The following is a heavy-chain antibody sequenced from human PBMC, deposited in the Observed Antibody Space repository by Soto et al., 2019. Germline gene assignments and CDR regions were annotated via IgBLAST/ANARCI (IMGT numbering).Heavy chain of an antibody. CDR1: GGSISSGDYY. V-gene: IGHV4-30-4*01. CDR2: IYYSGST. D-gene: IGHD3-10*01. J-gene: IGHJ6*02. Sequence: SETLSLTCTVSGGSISSGDYYWSWIRQPPGKGLEWIGYIYYSGSTYYNPSLKSRVTISVDTSKNQFSLKLSSVTAADTAVYYCARESGYYYGSGTETYYYYYGMDVWGQGTTVTVSS. CDR3: ARESGYYYGSGTETYYYYYGMDV.